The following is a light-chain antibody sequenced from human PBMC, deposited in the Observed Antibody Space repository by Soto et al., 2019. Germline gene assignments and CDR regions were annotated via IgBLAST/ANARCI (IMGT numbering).Light chain of an antibody. CDR3: ETWDFNTRV. J-gene: IGLJ3*02. CDR2: LEGSGSY. CDR1: SGHSSYI. V-gene: IGLV4-60*02. Sequence: QPVLTQSSSASASLGSSVKLTCTLSSGHSSYIIAWHQQQPGKAPRYLMKLEGSGSYNKGSEVPDRFSGSSSGADRYLTISNLPFEDEADYYCETWDFNTRVFGGGTKLTVL.